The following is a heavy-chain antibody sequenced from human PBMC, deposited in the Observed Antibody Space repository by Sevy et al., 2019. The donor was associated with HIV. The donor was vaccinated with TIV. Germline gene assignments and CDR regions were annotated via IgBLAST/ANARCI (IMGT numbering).Heavy chain of an antibody. CDR2: ISGSGGST. J-gene: IGHJ4*02. CDR3: AKDGTRIAVAYYFDY. V-gene: IGHV3-23*01. Sequence: GGSLRLSFAASGFTFSSYAMSWVRQAPGKGLEWVSAISGSGGSTYYADSVKGRFTISRDNSKNTLYLQMNSLRAEDTAVCYCAKDGTRIAVAYYFDYWGQGTLVTVSS. CDR1: GFTFSSYA. D-gene: IGHD6-19*01.